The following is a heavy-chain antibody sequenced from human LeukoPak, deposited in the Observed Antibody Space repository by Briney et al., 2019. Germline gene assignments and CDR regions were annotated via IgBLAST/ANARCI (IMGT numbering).Heavy chain of an antibody. Sequence: GGSLRLSCSASGFTFSSSAMHWVRQAPGKGVEYISAVSDNGVSTYYVDSVKGRFTVSRDNSKNTLYLHLSSLRAEDTAVYYCVLCPSGEYVGVDYWGQGTLVTVSS. D-gene: IGHD2/OR15-2a*01. J-gene: IGHJ4*02. CDR3: VLCPSGEYVGVDY. CDR1: GFTFSSSA. V-gene: IGHV3-64D*06. CDR2: VSDNGVST.